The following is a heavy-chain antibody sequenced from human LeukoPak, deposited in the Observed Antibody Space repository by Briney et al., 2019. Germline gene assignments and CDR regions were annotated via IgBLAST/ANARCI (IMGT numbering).Heavy chain of an antibody. CDR2: VFTTGAT. J-gene: IGHJ4*02. CDR3: ARSNNNDYGGNVSYFDY. V-gene: IGHV4-4*07. Sequence: SETLSLTCTVSGGSISNYYWNWIRQPAGKGLEWIGRVFTTGATNYNPSLESRVTMSVDTSKNQFSLKLSSVTAADTAVYYCARSNNNDYGGNVSYFDYWGQGTLVTVSS. D-gene: IGHD4-23*01. CDR1: GGSISNYY.